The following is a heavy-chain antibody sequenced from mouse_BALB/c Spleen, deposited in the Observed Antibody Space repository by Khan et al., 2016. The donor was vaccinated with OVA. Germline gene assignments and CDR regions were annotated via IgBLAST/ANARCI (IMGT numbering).Heavy chain of an antibody. J-gene: IGHJ4*01. CDR3: TRSLVDYHAMDY. Sequence: EVELVESGGGLVKPGGSLTLSCSASGFTFSTYGMSWVSQTPEKRLEWVATISSGGGYTVYTDSVKGRFTISGDNAKNTLYLQMSSLRSEDTAVYYCTRSLVDYHAMDYWGQGTLVTVSS. D-gene: IGHD2-12*01. CDR1: GFTFSTYG. V-gene: IGHV5-9-3*01. CDR2: ISSGGGYT.